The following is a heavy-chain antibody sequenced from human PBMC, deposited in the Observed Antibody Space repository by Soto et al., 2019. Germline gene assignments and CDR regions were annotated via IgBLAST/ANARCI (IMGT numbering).Heavy chain of an antibody. CDR3: ANSPNYDSSGCFDY. Sequence: PGGSLRLSCAASGFTVSSNYMSWVRQAPGKGLEWVSAISGSGGSTYYADSVKGRFTISRDNSKNTLYLQMNSLRAEDTAVYYCANSPNYDSSGCFDYWGQGTLVTVSS. CDR2: ISGSGGST. CDR1: GFTVSSNY. V-gene: IGHV3-23*01. D-gene: IGHD3-22*01. J-gene: IGHJ4*02.